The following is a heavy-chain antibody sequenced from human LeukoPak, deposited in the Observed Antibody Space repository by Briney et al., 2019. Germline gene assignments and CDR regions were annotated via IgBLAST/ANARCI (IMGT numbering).Heavy chain of an antibody. Sequence: SETLSLTCAVYGGSFSGYYWSWIRQPPGKGLEWIGEINHSGSTNYNPSLKSRVTISVDTSKNQFSLKLSSVTAADTAVYYCARVKRHGLELPRLSGTRDRSYFDYWGQGTLVTVSS. V-gene: IGHV4-34*01. CDR2: INHSGST. J-gene: IGHJ4*02. CDR3: ARVKRHGLELPRLSGTRDRSYFDY. D-gene: IGHD1-7*01. CDR1: GGSFSGYY.